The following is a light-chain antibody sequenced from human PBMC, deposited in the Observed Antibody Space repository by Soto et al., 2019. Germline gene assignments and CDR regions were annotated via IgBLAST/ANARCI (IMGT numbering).Light chain of an antibody. Sequence: QCALKQPPSVSGAAGQRVTISCTGNSSNIGAGYDVHWYQQLPGTAPKLLIYSNINRPSGVPDRFSGSKSGTSAALAITGLQAEDEADYYCQSYDRSLSGNYVFGTGTKVTVL. J-gene: IGLJ1*01. V-gene: IGLV1-40*01. CDR3: QSYDRSLSGNYV. CDR2: SNI. CDR1: SSNIGAGYD.